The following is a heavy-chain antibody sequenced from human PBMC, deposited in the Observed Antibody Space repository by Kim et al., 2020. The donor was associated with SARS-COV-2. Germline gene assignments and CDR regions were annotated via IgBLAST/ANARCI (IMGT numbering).Heavy chain of an antibody. V-gene: IGHV3-11*01. D-gene: IGHD3-9*01. CDR1: GFTFSDYY. CDR2: ISSSGSTI. J-gene: IGHJ4*02. Sequence: GGSLRLSCAASGFTFSDYYMSWIRQAPGKGLEWVSYISSSGSTIYYADSVKGRFTISRDNAKNSLYLQMNSRRAEDTAEYYCAREKSLPIRYFDWSLVTATHGGLDYWGQGTLVTVSS. CDR3: AREKSLPIRYFDWSLVTATHGGLDY.